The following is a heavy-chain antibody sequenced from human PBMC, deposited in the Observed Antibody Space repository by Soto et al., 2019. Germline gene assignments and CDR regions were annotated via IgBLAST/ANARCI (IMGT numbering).Heavy chain of an antibody. J-gene: IGHJ3*02. V-gene: IGHV3-21*04. CDR1: GFTFTRYS. D-gene: IGHD4-17*01. Sequence: EVQLVESGGGLVKPGGSLRLSCAASGFTFTRYSMNWVRQAPGKGLEWVASISSSSSHKYSADSVRGRFTFSRDNANNSLYLQMNSLRVEDTAVYYCARLRSDAFDIWGQGTLVTVSS. CDR2: ISSSSSHK. CDR3: ARLRSDAFDI.